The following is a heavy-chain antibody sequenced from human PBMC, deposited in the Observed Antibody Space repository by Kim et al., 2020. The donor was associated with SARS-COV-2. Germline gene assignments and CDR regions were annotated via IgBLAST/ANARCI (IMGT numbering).Heavy chain of an antibody. CDR2: ISYDGRKE. D-gene: IGHD1-1*01. CDR1: GFTFSIYD. J-gene: IGHJ4*02. Sequence: GGSLRLSCAASGFTFSIYDMHWVRQAPGKGLEWVAVISYDGRKEYYVDSVRGRFTISRDNSMNTLYLQMNSLRAEDTAVYYCVKDGREGDNLFDSWTQG. V-gene: IGHV3-30*04. CDR3: VKDGREGDNLFDS.